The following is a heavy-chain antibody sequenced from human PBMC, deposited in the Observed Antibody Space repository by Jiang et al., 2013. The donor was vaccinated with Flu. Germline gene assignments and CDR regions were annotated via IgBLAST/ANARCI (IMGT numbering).Heavy chain of an antibody. Sequence: GAEVKKPGASVKVSCKASGYTFTSYDINWVRQATGQGLEWMGWMNPNSGNTGYAQKFQGRVTMTRNTSISTAYMELSSLRSEDTAVYYCARWLNSWHYFDYWGQGTLVTVSS. CDR1: GYTFTSYD. D-gene: IGHD6-13*01. V-gene: IGHV1-8*01. J-gene: IGHJ4*02. CDR3: ARWLNSWHYFDY. CDR2: MNPNSGNT.